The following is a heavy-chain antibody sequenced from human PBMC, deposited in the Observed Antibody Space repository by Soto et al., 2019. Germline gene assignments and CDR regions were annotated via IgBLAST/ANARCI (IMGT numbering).Heavy chain of an antibody. CDR3: ARAQFYSGSGNYNNLMFDA. D-gene: IGHD3-10*01. CDR1: GGSVSGAGYS. J-gene: IGHJ5*02. CDR2: IYHSGTT. V-gene: IGHV4-30-2*01. Sequence: SETLSLTCAVSGGSVSGAGYSWSWIRQPPGGGLDWIGYIYHSGTTYCNPSLKTRLTMSLDRSNNKFSLALNSVTAADTALYFCARAQFYSGSGNYNNLMFDAWGKGTQVTVSS.